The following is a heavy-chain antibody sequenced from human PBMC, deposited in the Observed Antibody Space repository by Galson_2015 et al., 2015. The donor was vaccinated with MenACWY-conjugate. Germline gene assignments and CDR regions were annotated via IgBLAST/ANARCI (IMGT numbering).Heavy chain of an antibody. CDR2: IRADGNNK. CDR1: GFTFSNYG. D-gene: IGHD2-2*01. CDR3: AVGSSSQSDGKS. J-gene: IGHJ5*02. Sequence: SLRLSCAASGFTFSNYGMHWVRQAPGKGLEWVAFIRADGNNKYSSDSLKGRFTISRDNSKNTLYLQLNSLTTEDTAVYYCAVGSSSQSDGKSWGQGALVIVTS. V-gene: IGHV3-30*02.